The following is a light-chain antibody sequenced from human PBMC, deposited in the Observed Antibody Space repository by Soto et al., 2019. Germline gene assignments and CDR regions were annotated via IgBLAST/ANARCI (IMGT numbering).Light chain of an antibody. Sequence: EIVLTESPGTLSLSPGERATLSCSASQSVSSSYLAWYQQKPGQAPRLLIYGASSRATGIPDKFSGSGSGTHFTLTISRLEPEDFAVYYCQQYGSSPRTFGQWTKEEIK. CDR1: QSVSSSY. CDR3: QQYGSSPRT. J-gene: IGKJ1*01. V-gene: IGKV3-20*01. CDR2: GAS.